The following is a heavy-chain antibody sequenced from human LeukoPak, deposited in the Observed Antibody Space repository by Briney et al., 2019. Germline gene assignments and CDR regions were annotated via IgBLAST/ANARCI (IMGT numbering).Heavy chain of an antibody. J-gene: IGHJ6*02. V-gene: IGHV4-59*12. CDR3: ARDVLSGSYYNYYYYYGMDV. Sequence: SETLSLTCTVSGGSISNYYWSWIRQPPGKGLEWIAYIYPSESTNYNPSLKSRVTISVDTSKNHFSLKLSSVTAADTAVYYCARDVLSGSYYNYYYYYGMDVWGQGTTVTVSS. D-gene: IGHD1-26*01. CDR2: IYPSEST. CDR1: GGSISNYY.